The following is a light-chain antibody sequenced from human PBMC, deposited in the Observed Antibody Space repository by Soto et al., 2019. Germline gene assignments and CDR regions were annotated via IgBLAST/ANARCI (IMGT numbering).Light chain of an antibody. CDR3: HQFSSYPLT. Sequence: EFVLTQSPGTLSLSPGEGATLSGRASQTVRNNYLAWYQQKAGQAPRLLIYDASSRATGIPDRFTGSGSGTDFPLTISRLDPEDFAVYYCHQFSSYPLTFGGGTKADIK. CDR1: QTVRNNY. J-gene: IGKJ4*01. CDR2: DAS. V-gene: IGKV3-20*01.